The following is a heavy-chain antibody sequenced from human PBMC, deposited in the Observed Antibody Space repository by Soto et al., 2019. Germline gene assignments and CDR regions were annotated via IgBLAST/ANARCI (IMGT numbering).Heavy chain of an antibody. Sequence: ASVKVSCKASGYTFITYDINWVRQASGQGLEWMGWMNPNNGNTDYAQKFQGRVTMTRDTSISTAYMELSDLRSEDTAVYYCAITYYYDSLGLDAFDIWGQGTMVTV. V-gene: IGHV1-8*01. J-gene: IGHJ3*02. D-gene: IGHD3-22*01. CDR2: MNPNNGNT. CDR1: GYTFITYD. CDR3: AITYYYDSLGLDAFDI.